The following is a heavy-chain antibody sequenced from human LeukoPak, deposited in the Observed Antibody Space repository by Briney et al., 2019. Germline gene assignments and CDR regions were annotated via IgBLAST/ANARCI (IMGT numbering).Heavy chain of an antibody. V-gene: IGHV3-48*04. J-gene: IGHJ4*02. D-gene: IGHD3-22*01. CDR2: LGPTSSTI. CDR1: GFIFSSYS. Sequence: GGSLRLSCAASGFIFSSYSMNWVRQAPGKGLERVSYLGPTSSTISYADSVRGRFTISRDNAKNSLYLQMNSLRAEDTAVYYCARDGSYDSSGYHDYWGQGTLVTVSS. CDR3: ARDGSYDSSGYHDY.